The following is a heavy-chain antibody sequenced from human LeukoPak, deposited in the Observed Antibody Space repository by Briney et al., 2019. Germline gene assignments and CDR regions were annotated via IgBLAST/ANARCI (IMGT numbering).Heavy chain of an antibody. Sequence: SQTLSLTCAISGDSVFSNSAAWNWIRQSPWRGLEWLGRTYYRSKWYNDYAVSVKSRITINPDTSKNQFSLQLNSVTPDDTAVYYCAREYYYYISGYYHPGMDVWGQGTTVTVSS. CDR3: AREYYYYISGYYHPGMDV. J-gene: IGHJ6*02. V-gene: IGHV6-1*01. CDR1: GDSVFSNSAA. CDR2: TYYRSKWYN. D-gene: IGHD3-22*01.